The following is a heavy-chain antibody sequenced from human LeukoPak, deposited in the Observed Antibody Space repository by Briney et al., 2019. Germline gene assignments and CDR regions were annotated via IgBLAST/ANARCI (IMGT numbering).Heavy chain of an antibody. CDR3: ARRCSGGSCYSSPFDI. CDR2: IYYSGST. CDR1: GGSISSYY. D-gene: IGHD2-15*01. V-gene: IGHV4-59*08. Sequence: SSETLSLTCSVSGGSISSYYWSWIRQPPGKGLEWIGYIYYSGSTNYNPSLKSRVTISVDTSKNQFSLKLSSVTAADTAVYYCARRCSGGSCYSSPFDIWGQGTMVTVSS. J-gene: IGHJ3*02.